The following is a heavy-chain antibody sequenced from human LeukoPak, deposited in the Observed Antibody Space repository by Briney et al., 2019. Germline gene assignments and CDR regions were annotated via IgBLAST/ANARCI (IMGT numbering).Heavy chain of an antibody. V-gene: IGHV3-23*01. D-gene: IGHD2-15*01. CDR3: AKDPDSIVVVVAATVDY. Sequence: GGSLRLSCAASGFTFSSYAMSWARQAPGKGLEWVSAVSGSGGSTYYADSVKGRFTISRDNSKNTLYLQMNSLRAEDTAVYYCAKDPDSIVVVVAATVDYWGQGTLVTVSS. CDR2: VSGSGGST. J-gene: IGHJ4*02. CDR1: GFTFSSYA.